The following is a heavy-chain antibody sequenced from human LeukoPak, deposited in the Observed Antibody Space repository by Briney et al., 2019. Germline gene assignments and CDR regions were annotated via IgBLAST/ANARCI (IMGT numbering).Heavy chain of an antibody. D-gene: IGHD4-17*01. CDR2: ISYDGSNK. Sequence: GGSLRLSCAASGFTFSSYGMHWVRQAPGKGLEWVAVISYDGSNKYYADSVKGRFTISRDNSKNTLYLQMNSLRAEDTAVYYCAKVGEGIYGDRYYFDYWGQGTLVTVSS. CDR3: AKVGEGIYGDRYYFDY. CDR1: GFTFSSYG. V-gene: IGHV3-30*18. J-gene: IGHJ4*02.